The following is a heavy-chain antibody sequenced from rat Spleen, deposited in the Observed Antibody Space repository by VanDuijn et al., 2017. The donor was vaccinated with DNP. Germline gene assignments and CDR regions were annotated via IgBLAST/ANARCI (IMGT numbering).Heavy chain of an antibody. CDR3: AKNSGYYFDY. Sequence: EVQLVESGGDLVQPGRSLKLSCVASGFTFNYYWMAWIRQVPKKGLEWVAAISYEGSSTYYRDSVKGRFTISRDNAKSTLYLQMDSLRSEDTATYYCAKNSGYYFDYWGQGVMVTVSS. D-gene: IGHD4-3*01. CDR2: ISYEGSST. V-gene: IGHV5-7*01. J-gene: IGHJ2*01. CDR1: GFTFNYYW.